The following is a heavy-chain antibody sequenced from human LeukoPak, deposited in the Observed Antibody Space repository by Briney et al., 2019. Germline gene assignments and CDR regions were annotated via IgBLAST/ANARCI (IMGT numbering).Heavy chain of an antibody. Sequence: GGSLRLSCAASGFTFRSYDMHWVRQATGKGLEWVSGIGTAGEIYYPGSVKGRFTISRENAKNSLYLQMNSLRAGDTAVYYCARVTVTTDYYYYYYMDVWGKGTTVTVSS. CDR2: IGTAGEI. J-gene: IGHJ6*03. CDR1: GFTFRSYD. CDR3: ARVTVTTDYYYYYYMDV. V-gene: IGHV3-13*01. D-gene: IGHD4-17*01.